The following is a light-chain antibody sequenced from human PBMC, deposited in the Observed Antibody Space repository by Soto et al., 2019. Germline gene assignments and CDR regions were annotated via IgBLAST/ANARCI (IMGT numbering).Light chain of an antibody. V-gene: IGKV1-17*01. CDR3: QQYNSYSPTWT. CDR1: QDIKNH. CDR2: AAS. J-gene: IGKJ1*01. Sequence: DIQMTQSPSSLSASVGDRVTITCRASQDIKNHLVWLQHKPGKAPKRLIYAASSLENGVPSRFSGSGSGTEFTLTISSLQPDDFATYYCQQYNSYSPTWTFGQGTKVDI.